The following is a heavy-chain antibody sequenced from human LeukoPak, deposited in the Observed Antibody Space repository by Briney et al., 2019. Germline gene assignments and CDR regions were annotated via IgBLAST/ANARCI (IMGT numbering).Heavy chain of an antibody. CDR1: GFTFSSYS. CDR2: ISSSSSTI. D-gene: IGHD3-22*01. V-gene: IGHV3-48*02. J-gene: IGHJ4*02. Sequence: GGSLRLSCAASGFTFSSYSMNWVRQAPGKGLEWFSYISSSSSTIYYADSVKGRFTISRDNAKNSLYLQMNSLRDEDTAVYYCARSFGYYYDSSGQFDYWGQGTLVTVSS. CDR3: ARSFGYYYDSSGQFDY.